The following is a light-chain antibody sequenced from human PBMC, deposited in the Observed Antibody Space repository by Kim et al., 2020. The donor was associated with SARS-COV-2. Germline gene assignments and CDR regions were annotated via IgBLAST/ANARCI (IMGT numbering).Light chain of an antibody. CDR2: DVS. J-gene: IGLJ2*01. V-gene: IGLV2-14*04. Sequence: GQSFTISCTGTSSDVGGYNYVSWYQQHPGKAPNLMIYDVSKRPSGVSNRFSGSKSGNTASLTISGLQAEDEADYYCSSYTSSSTLVFGGGTKLTVL. CDR3: SSYTSSSTLV. CDR1: SSDVGGYNY.